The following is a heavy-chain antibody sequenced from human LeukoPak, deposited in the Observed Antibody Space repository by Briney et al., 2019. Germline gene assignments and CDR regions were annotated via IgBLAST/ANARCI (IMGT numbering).Heavy chain of an antibody. J-gene: IGHJ6*03. CDR3: ARTGYCTNGVCYAHYYYYYMDV. CDR1: RGTFSSYT. Sequence: SVKVSCKASRGTFSSYTISWVRQAPGQGLEWMGRIIPILGIANYAQKFQGRVTITADKSTSTAYMELSSLRPEDTAVYYCARTGYCTNGVCYAHYYYYYMDVWGKGTTVTVSS. CDR2: IIPILGIA. D-gene: IGHD2-8*01. V-gene: IGHV1-69*02.